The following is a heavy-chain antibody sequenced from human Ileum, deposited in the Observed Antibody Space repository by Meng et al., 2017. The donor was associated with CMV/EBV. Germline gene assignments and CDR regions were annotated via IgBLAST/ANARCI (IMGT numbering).Heavy chain of an antibody. V-gene: IGHV4-34*01. D-gene: IGHD5-12*01. J-gene: IGHJ4*02. CDR3: VTADHHAIKY. CDR2: INQYGST. Sequence: QGQTQKWGAGLLKPSETLSLTCRRGGAFRPYTWSWIRQAPGKGLEWIGEINQYGSTNFNPSVKSRVTISRDTSKNQFSLRLNSVTAADAAVYYCVTADHHAIKYWGQGTLVTVSS. CDR1: GAFRPYT.